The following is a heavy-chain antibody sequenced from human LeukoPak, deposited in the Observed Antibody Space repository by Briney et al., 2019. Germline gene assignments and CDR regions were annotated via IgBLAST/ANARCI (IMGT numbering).Heavy chain of an antibody. CDR3: ARDEAS. CDR1: GFTFSTYC. Sequence: GGSLRLSCAASGFTFSTYCMTWIRQAPGKGLEWVSGTYSGGSIYYADSVKGRFTISRDNSKNTLYLQMNSLRAEDTAVYYCARDEASWGQGTLVTVSS. CDR2: TYSGGSI. J-gene: IGHJ5*02. V-gene: IGHV3-66*01.